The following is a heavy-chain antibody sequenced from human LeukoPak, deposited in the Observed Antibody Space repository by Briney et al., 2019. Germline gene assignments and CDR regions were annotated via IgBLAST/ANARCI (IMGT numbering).Heavy chain of an antibody. V-gene: IGHV3-23*01. J-gene: IGHJ4*02. D-gene: IGHD1-26*01. CDR2: ISGSGGST. CDR3: ANRRWGIVGATTYDY. Sequence: PGGSLRLSCAASGFTFSSYAMSWVRQAPGKGLEWVSAISGSGGSTYYADSVKGRFTISRDNSKNTLYLQMNSLRAEDTAVYYCANRRWGIVGATTYDYWGQGTLVTVSS. CDR1: GFTFSSYA.